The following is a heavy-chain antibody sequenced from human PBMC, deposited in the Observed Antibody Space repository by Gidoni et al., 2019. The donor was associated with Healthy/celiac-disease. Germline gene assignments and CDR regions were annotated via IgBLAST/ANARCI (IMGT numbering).Heavy chain of an antibody. CDR2: IWYDGSNK. J-gene: IGHJ5*02. CDR1: GFTFSSYG. CDR3: AREGYDILTGSDMENWFDP. V-gene: IGHV3-33*01. Sequence: QVQLVESGGGVVQPGRSLRLSCAASGFTFSSYGMHWVRQAPGKGLEWVAVIWYDGSNKYYADSVKGRFTISRDNSKNTLYLQMNSLRAEDTAVYYCAREGYDILTGSDMENWFDPWGQGTLVTVSS. D-gene: IGHD3-9*01.